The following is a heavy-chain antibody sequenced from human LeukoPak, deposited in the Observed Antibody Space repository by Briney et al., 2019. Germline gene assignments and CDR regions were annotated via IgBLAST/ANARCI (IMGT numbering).Heavy chain of an antibody. CDR2: ISSSGNTK. D-gene: IGHD3-10*01. V-gene: IGHV3-11*04. CDR1: GFTFSDFY. J-gene: IGHJ3*02. CDR3: GRTYGSGRDTGQENAFDI. Sequence: TGGSLRLSCAASGFTFSDFYMSWIRQAPGKGLEWVSYISSSGNTKYYADSVKGRFTISRDNSKNTLYLQMNSLRAEDTAVYYCGRTYGSGRDTGQENAFDIWGQGTMVTVSS.